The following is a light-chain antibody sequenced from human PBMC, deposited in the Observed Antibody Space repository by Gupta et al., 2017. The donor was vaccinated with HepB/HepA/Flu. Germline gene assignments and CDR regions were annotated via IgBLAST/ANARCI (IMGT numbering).Light chain of an antibody. J-gene: IGLJ2*01. CDR2: LNSDGSH. CDR1: SGHSSYA. CDR3: QTWGTGPVV. Sequence: QLVLTHSPSASASLGASVKLTCTLSSGHSSYAIAWHQQQPEKGPRYLMKLNSDGSHSKGDGIPDRFSGSSSGAERYLTISSLQAEDEADYYCQTWGTGPVVFGGGTKLTVL. V-gene: IGLV4-69*01.